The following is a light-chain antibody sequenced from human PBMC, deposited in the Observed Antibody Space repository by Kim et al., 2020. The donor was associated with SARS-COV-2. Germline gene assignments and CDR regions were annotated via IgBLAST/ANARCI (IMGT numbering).Light chain of an antibody. CDR2: DVS. V-gene: IGLV2-14*03. CDR1: SSDVGGYNY. J-gene: IGLJ1*01. CDR3: SSYTSSSTPYV. Sequence: SITISCTGTSSDVGGYNYVSWYQQHPGKAPKLMIYDVSNRPSGVSNRFSGSKSGNTASLTISGLQAEDEADYYCSSYTSSSTPYVFGTGTKLTVL.